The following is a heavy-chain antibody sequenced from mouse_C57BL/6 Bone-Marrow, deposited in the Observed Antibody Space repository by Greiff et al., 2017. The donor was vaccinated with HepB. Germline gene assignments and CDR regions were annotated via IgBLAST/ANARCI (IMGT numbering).Heavy chain of an antibody. D-gene: IGHD2-5*01. V-gene: IGHV7-1*01. Sequence: EVKLMESGGGLVQSGRSLRLSCATSGFTFSDFYMEWVRQAPGKGLEWIAASRNKANDYTTEYSASVKGRFIVSRDTSQSILYLQMNALRAEDTAIYYWARDAHYSNYERYAMDYWGQGTSVTVSS. CDR3: ARDAHYSNYERYAMDY. CDR2: SRNKANDYTT. J-gene: IGHJ4*01. CDR1: GFTFSDFY.